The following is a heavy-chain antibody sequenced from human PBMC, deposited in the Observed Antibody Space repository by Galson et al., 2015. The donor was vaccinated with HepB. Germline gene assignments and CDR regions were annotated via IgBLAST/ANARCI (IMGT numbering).Heavy chain of an antibody. CDR1: GGTFSSYA. CDR3: ARVDTITGGSYYYYGMDV. Sequence: SVKASCKASGGTFSSYAISWVRQAPGQGLEWMGGIIPIFGTANYAQKFQGRVTITADESTSTAYMELSSLRSEDTAVYYCARVDTITGGSYYYYGMDVWGQGTTVTVPS. V-gene: IGHV1-69*13. D-gene: IGHD3-16*01. CDR2: IIPIFGTA. J-gene: IGHJ6*02.